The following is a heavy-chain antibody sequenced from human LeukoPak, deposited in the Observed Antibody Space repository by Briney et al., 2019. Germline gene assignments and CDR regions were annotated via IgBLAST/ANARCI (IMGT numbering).Heavy chain of an antibody. CDR2: VDPEDGET. Sequence: ASVKVSCKVSGYTFTDYYMHWVQQAPGKGLEWMGLVDPEDGETIYAEKFQGRVTITADTSTDTAYMELSSLRSEDTAVYYCATSLSSSGWFDDWGQGTLVTVSS. CDR3: ATSLSSSGWFDD. D-gene: IGHD6-19*01. J-gene: IGHJ4*02. CDR1: GYTFTDYY. V-gene: IGHV1-69-2*01.